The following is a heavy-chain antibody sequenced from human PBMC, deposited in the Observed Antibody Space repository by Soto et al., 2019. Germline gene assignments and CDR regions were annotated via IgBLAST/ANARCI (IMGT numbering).Heavy chain of an antibody. V-gene: IGHV1-69*18. CDR3: ARDGGFGELKY. CDR1: GDTFSGYP. D-gene: IGHD3-10*01. CDR2: IIPVFGTT. Sequence: QVQLVQSGAELKKPGSSVKVSCKASGDTFSGYPTNWVRQAPGEGLEWMGRIIPVFGTTNDAPRFEGRVTFPADESRNTAYMELRGLLSEDTAGYYCARDGGFGELKYWGPGTLVTVSS. J-gene: IGHJ4*02.